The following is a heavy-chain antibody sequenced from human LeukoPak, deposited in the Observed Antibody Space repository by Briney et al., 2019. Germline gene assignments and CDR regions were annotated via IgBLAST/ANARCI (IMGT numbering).Heavy chain of an antibody. Sequence: PRGSLRLSCAASGFTFSSSAMSWVRQAPGKGLEWVTAITGSGDTSYYADSVKGRFTISRDNSKNTLYLQMNSLRAEDTAVYYCAKDLRVLGDAFDIWGQGTMVTVSS. CDR1: GFTFSSSA. V-gene: IGHV3-23*01. D-gene: IGHD3-3*02. CDR3: AKDLRVLGDAFDI. CDR2: ITGSGDTS. J-gene: IGHJ3*02.